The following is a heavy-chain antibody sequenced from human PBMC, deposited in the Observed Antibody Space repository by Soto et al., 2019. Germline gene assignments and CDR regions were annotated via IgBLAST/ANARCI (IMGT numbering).Heavy chain of an antibody. J-gene: IGHJ4*02. D-gene: IGHD2-15*01. CDR1: GYTFTGYA. Sequence: QVQLVQSGSELKKPGASVKVSCKASGYTFTGYAMHWVRQAPGQRLEWMGWINAGNGNTKYSQKFQGRFTITRDTSAGTDYMELSDLRSEDTAVYYCAKGEWSYCRGGSCYYFDYWGQGTVVTVSS. CDR2: INAGNGNT. V-gene: IGHV1-3*01. CDR3: AKGEWSYCRGGSCYYFDY.